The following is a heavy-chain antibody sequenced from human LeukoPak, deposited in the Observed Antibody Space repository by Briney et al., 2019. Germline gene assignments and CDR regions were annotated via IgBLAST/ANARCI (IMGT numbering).Heavy chain of an antibody. J-gene: IGHJ4*02. Sequence: GGSLRLSCAASGFTFSSYAMHWVRQTPGKGLEWVAVISYDGIDKYYADSVKGRFTISRDNSKSTLYLQMNSLKSEDTAVYYCAKGSCSSTTCLKTDWGQGAPVTVSS. V-gene: IGHV3-30*18. CDR2: ISYDGIDK. CDR3: AKGSCSSTTCLKTD. CDR1: GFTFSSYA. D-gene: IGHD2-2*01.